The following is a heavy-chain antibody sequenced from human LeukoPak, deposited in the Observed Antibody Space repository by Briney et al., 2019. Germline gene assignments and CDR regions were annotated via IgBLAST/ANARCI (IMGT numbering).Heavy chain of an antibody. CDR2: ISDSSSLT. V-gene: IGHV3-48*02. CDR1: GFSFTDYP. D-gene: IGHD4-17*01. CDR3: AKATVTNYYYYGMDV. J-gene: IGHJ6*02. Sequence: GGSLRLSCATSGFSFTDYPMNWVRQAPGKGLEWVSYISDSSSLTDYADSVKGRFTISRDNAKNSLSLQLNSLRDEDTAVYYCAKATVTNYYYYGMDVWGQGTTVTVSS.